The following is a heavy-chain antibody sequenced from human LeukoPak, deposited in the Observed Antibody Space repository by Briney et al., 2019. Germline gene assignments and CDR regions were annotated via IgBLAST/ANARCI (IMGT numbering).Heavy chain of an antibody. CDR3: AREFRVVVPAAIDYFDY. Sequence: SETLPLTCAVSGYSISSGYYWGWIRHPPGKGLEWIGMIYHRGSTYYNPSVKSRVTISVDTSKNQFSPKLSPVTAADTAVYYCAREFRVVVPAAIDYFDYWGQGTLVTVSS. CDR2: IYHRGST. CDR1: GYSISSGYY. J-gene: IGHJ4*02. D-gene: IGHD2-2*01. V-gene: IGHV4-38-2*02.